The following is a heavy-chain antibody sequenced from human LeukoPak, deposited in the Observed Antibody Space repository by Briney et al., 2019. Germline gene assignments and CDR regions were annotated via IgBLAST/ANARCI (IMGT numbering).Heavy chain of an antibody. CDR2: ISYDGSSK. CDR1: GFTFSSYG. D-gene: IGHD2-15*01. CDR3: AKYCSGGSRRYYFDY. Sequence: GGSLRLSCAASGFTFSSYGMHWVRQAPGKGLEWVSVISYDGSSKYYADSVKGRFTISRDNSKNTLYLQMNSLRADDTAVYYCAKYCSGGSRRYYFDYWGQGPLVTVSS. J-gene: IGHJ4*02. V-gene: IGHV3-30*18.